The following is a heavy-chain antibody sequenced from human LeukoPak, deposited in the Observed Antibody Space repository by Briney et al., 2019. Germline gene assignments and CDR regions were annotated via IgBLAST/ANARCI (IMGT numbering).Heavy chain of an antibody. CDR3: ARGRIPHSLQYCSSTSCYSRRGNWFDP. V-gene: IGHV4-34*01. CDR1: GGSFSGYY. Sequence: SETLSLTCAVYGGSFSGYYWSWIRQPPGKGLEWIREINHSGSTNYNPSLKSRVTISVDTSKNQFSLKLSSVTAADTAVYYCARGRIPHSLQYCSSTSCYSRRGNWFDPWGQGTLVTVSS. J-gene: IGHJ5*02. D-gene: IGHD2-2*01. CDR2: INHSGST.